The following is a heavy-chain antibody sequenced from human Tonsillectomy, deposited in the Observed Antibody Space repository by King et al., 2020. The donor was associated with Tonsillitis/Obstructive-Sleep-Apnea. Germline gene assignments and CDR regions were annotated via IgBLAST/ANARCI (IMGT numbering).Heavy chain of an antibody. V-gene: IGHV3-15*07. D-gene: IGHD2-2*02. CDR3: TKEFITKVPTAIWDYGTDV. CDR2: IKSKTDGGTT. J-gene: IGHJ6*02. Sequence: VQLVESGGGLVKPGGSLRLSCAASGFTFSNAWMNWVRRAPGKGLEWVGRIKSKTDGGTTDYAAPVKGRFTISRDDSKNTLYLQMNSLKTEDTAVYYCTKEFITKVPTAIWDYGTDVWGQGTTVTVSS. CDR1: GFTFSNAW.